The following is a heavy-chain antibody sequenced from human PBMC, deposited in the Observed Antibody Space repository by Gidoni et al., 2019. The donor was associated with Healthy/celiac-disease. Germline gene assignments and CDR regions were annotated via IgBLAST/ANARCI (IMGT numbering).Heavy chain of an antibody. Sequence: QVPLPQCGAGLLTPSATLSLTCAVSGGSFLSYYWSWIRQPPGKGLELIGESHHSGSTNYNPSLKSRVTRSVDTSKNQFSLKLSAVTAADTAVYYCARGGRITMIVVVPPRFDDWGQGTLVTVSS. V-gene: IGHV4-34*01. CDR2: SHHSGST. D-gene: IGHD3-22*01. J-gene: IGHJ4*02. CDR3: ARGGRITMIVVVPPRFDD. CDR1: GGSFLSYY.